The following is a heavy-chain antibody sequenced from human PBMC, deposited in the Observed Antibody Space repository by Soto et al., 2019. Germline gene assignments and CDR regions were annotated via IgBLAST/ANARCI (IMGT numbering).Heavy chain of an antibody. CDR1: GFTFSSYG. J-gene: IGHJ6*02. CDR3: ARELQPYSNPPNFYYYYGMDV. V-gene: IGHV3-33*01. D-gene: IGHD4-4*01. CDR2: IWYDGSNK. Sequence: GGSLRLSCAASGFTFSSYGMHWVRQAPGKGLEWVAVIWYDGSNKYYADSVKGRFTISRDNSKNTLYLQMNSLRAEETAVYYCARELQPYSNPPNFYYYYGMDVWGQGTTVTVSS.